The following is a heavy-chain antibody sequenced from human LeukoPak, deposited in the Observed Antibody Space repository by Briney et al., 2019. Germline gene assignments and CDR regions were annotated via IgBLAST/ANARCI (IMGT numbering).Heavy chain of an antibody. CDR3: ASSKWSAGGDYYHYMDV. Sequence: GASVRVSCRASGYTFTSYGISWVRQARGQGLEGMGWISSYNGNTKYAQKLQGRVTMTIDTSTSTAYMELRSLRSDDTAVYYCASSKWSAGGDYYHYMDVWGKGTTVTVSS. J-gene: IGHJ6*03. CDR2: ISSYNGNT. V-gene: IGHV1-18*01. D-gene: IGHD6-13*01. CDR1: GYTFTSYG.